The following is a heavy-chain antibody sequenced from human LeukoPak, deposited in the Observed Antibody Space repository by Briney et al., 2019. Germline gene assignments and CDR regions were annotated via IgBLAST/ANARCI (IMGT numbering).Heavy chain of an antibody. J-gene: IGHJ4*02. CDR3: ARIGYSSSSFDY. D-gene: IGHD6-13*01. CDR1: RFTFSNYW. V-gene: IGHV3-7*01. Sequence: GGSLRLSCVASRFTFSNYWMSWVRQAPGKGLEWVANINQDGSQIYFVDSLKGRFTISRDNAKNSVHLQMDSLRAEDTAVYYCARIGYSSSSFDYWGQGTLVTVSS. CDR2: INQDGSQI.